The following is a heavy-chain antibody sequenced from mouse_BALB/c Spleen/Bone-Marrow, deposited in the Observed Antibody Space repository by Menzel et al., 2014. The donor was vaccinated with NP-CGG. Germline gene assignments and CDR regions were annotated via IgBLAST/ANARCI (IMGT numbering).Heavy chain of an antibody. CDR1: GYTFTDYE. CDR3: TRDGDGYYPYTLDN. V-gene: IGHV1-15*01. J-gene: IGHJ4*01. CDR2: IHPRSGGT. D-gene: IGHD2-3*01. Sequence: QVQLQQSGAELVRPGASVKLSCEALGYTFTDYEIHWVKQTPVHGLEWIGAIHPRSGGTAYNQKFKGKATLTADKSSSIAYMELSSLTSEDSAVYYCTRDGDGYYPYTLDNWGQGTLVTVSS.